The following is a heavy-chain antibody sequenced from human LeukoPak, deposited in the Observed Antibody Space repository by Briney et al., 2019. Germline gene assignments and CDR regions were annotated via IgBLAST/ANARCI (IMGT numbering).Heavy chain of an antibody. CDR3: ATNLGRYYYGSGSSYNWFDP. V-gene: IGHV4-34*01. J-gene: IGHJ5*02. CDR2: INHSGST. Sequence: PSETLSLTCAVYGGSFSGYYWSWIRQPPGKGLEWIGEINHSGSTNYNPSLKSRVTISVDTSKNQFSLKLSSVTAADTAVYYCATNLGRYYYGSGSSYNWFDPWGQGTLVTVSS. D-gene: IGHD3-10*01. CDR1: GGSFSGYY.